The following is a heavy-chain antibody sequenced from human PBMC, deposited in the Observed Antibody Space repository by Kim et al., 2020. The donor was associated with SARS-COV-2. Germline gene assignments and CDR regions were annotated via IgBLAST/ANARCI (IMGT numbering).Heavy chain of an antibody. D-gene: IGHD2-2*01. J-gene: IGHJ5*02. Sequence: SETLSLTCTVSGASISSYFWSWIRQPPGKGLEWIGYIYYSGTTNYNPSLKSRVTMSVDTSKSQLSLKLRSVTAADTAVYYCARAHREYCSSTSCWGGDFDPWGQGTLVTVSS. V-gene: IGHV4-59*01. CDR3: ARAHREYCSSTSCWGGDFDP. CDR2: IYYSGTT. CDR1: GASISSYF.